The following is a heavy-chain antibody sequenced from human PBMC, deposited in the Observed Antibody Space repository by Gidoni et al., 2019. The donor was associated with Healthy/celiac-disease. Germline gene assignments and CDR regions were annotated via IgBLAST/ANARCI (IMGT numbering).Heavy chain of an antibody. CDR1: GGPFSSYT. D-gene: IGHD3-10*01. V-gene: IGHV1-69*02. CDR3: ARGVYGSGPWESYYYYGMDV. CDR2: IIPILGIA. J-gene: IGHJ6*02. Sequence: QVHLVQSGAEVKKPGSSVKFSSKASGGPFSSYTIRWVRQAPGQGLEWMGRIIPILGIANYAQKVQGRVTITADKSTSTAYMELSSLRSEDTDVYYCARGVYGSGPWESYYYYGMDVWGQGTTVTVSS.